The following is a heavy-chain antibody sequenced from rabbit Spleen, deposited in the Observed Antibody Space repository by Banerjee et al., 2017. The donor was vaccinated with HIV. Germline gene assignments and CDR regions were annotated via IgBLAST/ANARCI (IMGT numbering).Heavy chain of an antibody. J-gene: IGHJ4*01. V-gene: IGHV1S7*01. CDR1: GIDFTKYY. CDR2: IYAAKGST. Sequence: QLTETGGGLVQPGGSLTLSCKASGIDFTKYYITWVRQAPGKGLEWIGIIYAAKGSTDYASWVNGRFTISSHDAQNTLYLQLNSLTAADTATYFCVRARPYPFVLWGPGTLVTVS. CDR3: VRARPYPFVL. D-gene: IGHD1-1*01.